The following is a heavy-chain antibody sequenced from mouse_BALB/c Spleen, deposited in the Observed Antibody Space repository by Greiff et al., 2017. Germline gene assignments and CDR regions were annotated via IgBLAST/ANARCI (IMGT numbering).Heavy chain of an antibody. Sequence: EVKLVESGGGLVKPGGSLKLSCAASGFTFSSYAMSWVRQTPEKRLEWVASISSGGSTYYPDSVKGRFTISRDNARNILYLKMSRLRSEDTAMYYCASCHSTMISTFAYWGQGTLVTVSA. CDR3: ASCHSTMISTFAY. J-gene: IGHJ3*01. V-gene: IGHV5-6-5*01. CDR1: GFTFSSYA. D-gene: IGHD2-4*01. CDR2: ISSGGST.